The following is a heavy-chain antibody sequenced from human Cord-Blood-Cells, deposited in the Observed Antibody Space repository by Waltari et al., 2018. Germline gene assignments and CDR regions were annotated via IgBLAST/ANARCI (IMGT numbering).Heavy chain of an antibody. CDR1: GGSISSSSYY. CDR2: IYYSGST. D-gene: IGHD6-6*01. V-gene: IGHV4-39*01. Sequence: QLQLQESGPGLVKPSETLSLTCTVSGGSISSSSYYRGWIRQPPGKGLEWIGSIYYSGSTYYNPSLKSRVTISVDTSKNQFSLKLSSVTAADTAVYYCASEYSSSSNWFDPWGQGTLVTVSS. CDR3: ASEYSSSSNWFDP. J-gene: IGHJ5*02.